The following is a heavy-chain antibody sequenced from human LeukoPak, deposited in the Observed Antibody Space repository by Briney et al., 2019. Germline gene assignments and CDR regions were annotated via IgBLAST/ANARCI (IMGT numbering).Heavy chain of an antibody. J-gene: IGHJ3*02. V-gene: IGHV3-66*02. CDR2: IYSGGST. D-gene: IGHD4-17*01. CDR1: GFTVSSNY. Sequence: GGSLRLSCAASGFTVSSNYMSWVRQAPGKGLEWVPVIYSGGSTYYADSVKGRFTISRDNSKNTLYLQMNSLRAEDTAVYYCAREDYGDQGAFDIWGQGTMVTVSS. CDR3: AREDYGDQGAFDI.